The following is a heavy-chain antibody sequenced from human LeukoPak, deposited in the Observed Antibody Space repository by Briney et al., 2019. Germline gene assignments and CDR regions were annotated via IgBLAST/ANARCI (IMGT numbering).Heavy chain of an antibody. V-gene: IGHV1-69*05. CDR2: IIPIFGTA. CDR3: ASGQTWHPSFRPQVGFDY. Sequence: SVKVSCTASGGTFSSYAISWVRQAPGQGLEWMGGIIPIFGTANYAQKFQGRVTITTDESTSTAYMELSSLRSEDTAVYYCASGQTWHPSFRPQVGFDYWGQGTLVTVSS. J-gene: IGHJ4*02. D-gene: IGHD3-16*02. CDR1: GGTFSSYA.